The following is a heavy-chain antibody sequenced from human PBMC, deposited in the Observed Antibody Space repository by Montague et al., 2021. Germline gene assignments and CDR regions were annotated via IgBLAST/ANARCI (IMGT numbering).Heavy chain of an antibody. D-gene: IGHD1-26*01. CDR2: LPNGGST. CDR3: AGDTVGAGGYFCYDCFDV. V-gene: IGHV4-4*07. Sequence: SETLSLTCTVFGDSINTYSWSWIRQPAGNGLERIGRLPNGGSTNSNSTLKSRVSMSVDTSTNQFSLKLSSVTAADTDVYVCAGDTVGAGGYFCYDCFDVWGRGTMVTVSS. J-gene: IGHJ6*03. CDR1: GDSINTYS.